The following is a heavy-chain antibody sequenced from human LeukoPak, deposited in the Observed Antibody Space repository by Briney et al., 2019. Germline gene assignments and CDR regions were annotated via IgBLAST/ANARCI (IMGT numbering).Heavy chain of an antibody. D-gene: IGHD3-9*01. CDR2: IYYSGST. J-gene: IGHJ4*02. V-gene: IGHV4-39*01. CDR1: RGSISTRNYY. CDR3: ARQGYDILTGYYWFFDY. Sequence: SETMSLTSTVSRGSISTRNYYWGWIRQPPGKGLEWIGSIYYSGSTYYNPSLKSRVTISVDTSKNQFSLKLSSVTAADTDVYYCARQGYDILTGYYWFFDYWGQGTLVTVSS.